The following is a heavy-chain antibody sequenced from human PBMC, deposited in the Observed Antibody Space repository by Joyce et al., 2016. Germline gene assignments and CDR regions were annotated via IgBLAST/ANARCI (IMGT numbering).Heavy chain of an antibody. CDR3: ARSITVFGVVTLEYFDY. V-gene: IGHV4-30-2*01. CDR1: GGSMTSGTDS. D-gene: IGHD3-3*01. J-gene: IGHJ4*02. CDR2: IDHGGAY. Sequence: QLLESGPGLVKPSQTLSLTCAVSGGSMTSGTDSWSWIRLPPGKGLEWIGYIDHGGAYYYNPSPKRRVNISVDRSTNSFSLRLSSVTAADTALYYCARSITVFGVVTLEYFDYWGQGTLVTVSS.